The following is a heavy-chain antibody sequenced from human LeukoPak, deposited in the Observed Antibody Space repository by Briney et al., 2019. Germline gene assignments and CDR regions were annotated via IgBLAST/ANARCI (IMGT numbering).Heavy chain of an antibody. CDR1: GYTFSSCA. CDR3: ATSTYYYDSSGYYYFDY. D-gene: IGHD3-22*01. J-gene: IGHJ4*02. V-gene: IGHV1-24*01. CDR2: FDPEDGET. Sequence: GASVKVSCKASGYTFSSCAINWVRQAPGQGLEWMGGFDPEDGETIYAQKFQGRVTMTGDTSTDTAYMELSSLRSEDTAVYYCATSTYYYDSSGYYYFDYWGQGTLVTVSS.